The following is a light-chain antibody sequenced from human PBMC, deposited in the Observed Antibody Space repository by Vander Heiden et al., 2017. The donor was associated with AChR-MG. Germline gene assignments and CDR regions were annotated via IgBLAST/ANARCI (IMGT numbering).Light chain of an antibody. CDR3: HQSYSPPWT. Sequence: DSQMTQSPSSLSASIGDRVTITCRTSENIGRYLNWYQQKPGQAPQLLIHTASRLHSGVPSRFSGSGSGTDFTLTISSLQPDDLATYYCHQSYSPPWTFAQGTKVDIK. J-gene: IGKJ1*01. CDR1: ENIGRY. V-gene: IGKV1-39*01. CDR2: TAS.